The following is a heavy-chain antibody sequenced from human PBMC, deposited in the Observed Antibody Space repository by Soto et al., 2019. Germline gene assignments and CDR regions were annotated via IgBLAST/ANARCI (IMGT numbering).Heavy chain of an antibody. CDR2: IYYSGSA. V-gene: IGHV4-30-4*01. Sequence: SETLSLTCTVSGGSISSGDYYWSWIRQPPGKGLEWIGYIYYSGSAYYNPSLKSRVTISVDTSKNQFSLKLSSVTAADTAVYYCPRLGHLNSFHPWGPGTLVTLSS. CDR3: PRLGHLNSFHP. J-gene: IGHJ5*02. CDR1: GGSISSGDYY.